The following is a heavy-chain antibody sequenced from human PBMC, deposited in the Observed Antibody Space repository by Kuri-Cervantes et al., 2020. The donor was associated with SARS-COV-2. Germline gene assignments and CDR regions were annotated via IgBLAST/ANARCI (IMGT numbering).Heavy chain of an antibody. CDR2: IYYSGST. Sequence: SETLSLTCTVSGGSISSYYWSWIRHPPGKGLEWIGYIYYSGSTNYNPSLKSRVTISVDTSKNQLSLKLSSVTAADTAVYYCAHLEGYYDSSGYYDYWGQGTLVTVSS. V-gene: IGHV4-59*01. J-gene: IGHJ4*02. CDR3: AHLEGYYDSSGYYDY. CDR1: GGSISSYY. D-gene: IGHD3-22*01.